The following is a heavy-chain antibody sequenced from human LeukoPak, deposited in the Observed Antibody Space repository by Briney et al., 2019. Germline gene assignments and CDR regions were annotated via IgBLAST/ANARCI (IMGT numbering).Heavy chain of an antibody. CDR3: AKDARRSSGWYFFDH. CDR2: ISGSGGST. D-gene: IGHD6-19*01. J-gene: IGHJ4*02. Sequence: GGSLRLSCAASGFTFSSYAMTWVRQAPGKGLEWVSIISGSGGSTSYADSVKGRFTISRDNSKNTLYLQMNSLRAEDTALYYCAKDARRSSGWYFFDHWGQGTLVTVSS. CDR1: GFTFSSYA. V-gene: IGHV3-23*01.